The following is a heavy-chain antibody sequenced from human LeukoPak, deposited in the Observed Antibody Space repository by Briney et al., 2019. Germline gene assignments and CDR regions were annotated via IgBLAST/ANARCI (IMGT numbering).Heavy chain of an antibody. CDR1: GFTFDEYA. CDR2: ISWNSGTI. D-gene: IGHD6-13*01. CDR3: SKGGFRAWYSDD. Sequence: GRSLRLSCAASGFTFDEYAMHLVRQAPGKGLEWVSGISWNSGTIDYADSLRGRFTNPRNKAKNPLCSQMDNRRPEDTAFYYCSKGGFRAWYSDDGGQGTLVTVSS. J-gene: IGHJ4*02. V-gene: IGHV3-9*01.